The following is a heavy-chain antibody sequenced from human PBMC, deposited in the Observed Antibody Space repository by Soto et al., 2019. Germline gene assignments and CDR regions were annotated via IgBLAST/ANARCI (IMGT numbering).Heavy chain of an antibody. V-gene: IGHV3-48*02. J-gene: IGHJ6*02. CDR1: GFTLSTYS. CDR2: ISGSSHII. CDR3: ARGFDLQYGLDV. D-gene: IGHD3-10*01. Sequence: EVQLVESGGGLIQRGGSLRLSCAASGFTLSTYSLNWVRQAPGKGLEWLSYISGSSHIIYYADSVKGRFTISRDNAKNSLYLQMNSLRDEDTAVYFCARGFDLQYGLDVWGQGTTVTVS.